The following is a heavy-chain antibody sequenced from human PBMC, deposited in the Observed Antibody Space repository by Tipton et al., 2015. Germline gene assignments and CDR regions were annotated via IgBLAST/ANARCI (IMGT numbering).Heavy chain of an antibody. V-gene: IGHV4-4*07. J-gene: IGHJ6*02. CDR2: IHSRGRT. Sequence: TLSLTCTVSGGSISSYYWSWIRQPAGKGLEYIGRIHSRGRTNYNPSLKSRVSMSVDTPKNQFSLRLSSVTAADTAVYYCAREGSGWSIYYYYGMDVWGQGTTVTVSS. D-gene: IGHD6-19*01. CDR3: AREGSGWSIYYYYGMDV. CDR1: GGSISSYY.